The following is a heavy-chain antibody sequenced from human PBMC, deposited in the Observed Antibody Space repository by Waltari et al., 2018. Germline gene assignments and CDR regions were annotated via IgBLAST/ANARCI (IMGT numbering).Heavy chain of an antibody. CDR1: GFTFSNFW. Sequence: EVQLVESGGGLVQPGGSLRLSCAASGFTFSNFWMSWARQASGKGLEWVANINQDGSGEYYVDSVNGRFTISRDNARNSLYLQMNSLRAEDTAVYYCQRGDYWGQGTLVTVSS. V-gene: IGHV3-7*04. CDR3: QRGDY. CDR2: INQDGSGE. J-gene: IGHJ4*02.